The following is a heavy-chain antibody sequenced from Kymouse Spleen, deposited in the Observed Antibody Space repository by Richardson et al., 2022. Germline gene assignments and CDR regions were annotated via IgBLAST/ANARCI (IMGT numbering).Heavy chain of an antibody. CDR2: ISYDGSNK. J-gene: IGHJ4*02. Sequence: QVQLVESGGGVVQPGRSLRLSCAASGFTFSSYGMHWVRQAPGKGLEWVAVISYDGSNKYYADSVKGRFTISRDNSKNTLYLQMNSLRAEDTAVYYCAKGEIAVAPFFDYWGQGTLVTVSS. V-gene: IGHV3-30*18. CDR3: AKGEIAVAPFFDY. CDR1: GFTFSSYG. D-gene: IGHD6-19*01.